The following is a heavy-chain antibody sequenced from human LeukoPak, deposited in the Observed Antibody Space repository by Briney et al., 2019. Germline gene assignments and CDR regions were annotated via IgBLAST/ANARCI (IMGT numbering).Heavy chain of an antibody. J-gene: IGHJ4*02. V-gene: IGHV4-38-2*01. CDR2: IYHSGST. D-gene: IGHD1-1*01. CDR3: ARHRTSSNYFDY. Sequence: SETLSLTCAVSGYSISSGYYWGWIRQPPGKGLEWIGSIYHSGSTYYNPSLKSRVTISVDTSKNQFSLKLRSVTAADTAVYYCARHRTSSNYFDYWGQGTLVTVSS. CDR1: GYSISSGYY.